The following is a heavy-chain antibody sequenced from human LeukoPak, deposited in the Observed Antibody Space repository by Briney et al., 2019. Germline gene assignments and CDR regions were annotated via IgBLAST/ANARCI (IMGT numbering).Heavy chain of an antibody. CDR2: INPNSGGT. J-gene: IGHJ4*02. CDR1: GYTFIGYY. CDR3: TRETGGSTLVTLPSDN. Sequence: ASVKVSCKVSGYTFIGYYIHWVRQAPGHGLEWMGWINPNSGGTNYAQKFQGRVTMTRDRSISTAYMELSWLTSDDTAVYYCTRETGGSTLVTLPSDNWGQGTPVTVSS. D-gene: IGHD4-23*01. V-gene: IGHV1-2*02.